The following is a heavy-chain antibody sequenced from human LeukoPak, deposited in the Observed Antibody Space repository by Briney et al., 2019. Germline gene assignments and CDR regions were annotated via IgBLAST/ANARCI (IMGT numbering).Heavy chain of an antibody. CDR1: GGPISSGGYY. CDR3: ARVPAYYDSSGMDV. D-gene: IGHD3-22*01. J-gene: IGHJ6*02. V-gene: IGHV4-31*03. Sequence: PSETLSLTCTVSGGPISSGGYYWSWIRQHPGKGLEWIGYIYYSGSTYYNPSLKSRVTISVDTSKNQFSLKLSSVTAADTAVYYCARVPAYYDSSGMDVCGQGTTVTVSS. CDR2: IYYSGST.